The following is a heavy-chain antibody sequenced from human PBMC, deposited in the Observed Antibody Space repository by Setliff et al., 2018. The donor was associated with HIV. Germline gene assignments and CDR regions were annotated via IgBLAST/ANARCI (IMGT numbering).Heavy chain of an antibody. CDR3: AKDVEFFPVPDSSGYIDY. CDR1: GFTFSNYG. V-gene: IGHV3-30*02. D-gene: IGHD3-22*01. J-gene: IGHJ4*02. CDR2: IWYDERNK. Sequence: LRLSCAASGFTFSNYGMHWVRQAPGKGLEWVALIWYDERNKYYGDSVKGRFTVSRDNTKNTLYLHMNGLGPEDTAVYYCAKDVEFFPVPDSSGYIDYWGQGTLVTVSS.